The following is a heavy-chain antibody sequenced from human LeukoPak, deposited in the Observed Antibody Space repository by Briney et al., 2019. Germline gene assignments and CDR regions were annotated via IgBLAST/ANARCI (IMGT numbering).Heavy chain of an antibody. D-gene: IGHD5-18*01. CDR3: ARTTEGGYTYGYFYYYYMDV. Sequence: TSETLSLTCTVSGYSISSGYYWGWIRQPPGKGLEWIGYIYYSGSTNYNPSLKSRVTISVDTSKNQFSLKLTSVTAADTAVYYCARTTEGGYTYGYFYYYYMDVWGKGTTVTISS. J-gene: IGHJ6*03. V-gene: IGHV4-61*01. CDR1: GYSISSGYY. CDR2: IYYSGST.